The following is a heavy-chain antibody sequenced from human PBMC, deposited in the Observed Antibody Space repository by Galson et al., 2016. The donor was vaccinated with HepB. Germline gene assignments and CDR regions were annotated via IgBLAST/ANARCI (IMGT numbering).Heavy chain of an antibody. V-gene: IGHV4-31*03. D-gene: IGHD1-26*01. CDR1: GGSIANGGYS. CDR2: IYYGGST. J-gene: IGHJ5*02. CDR3: ARDNVMGATNWFDP. Sequence: TLSLTCTMSGGSIANGGYSLSWIRQPPGHALKWIGYIYYGGSTFYNPSLQSRVTMSVDTSKNQFSLRLKSVTAADTTVYYCARDNVMGATNWFDPWGQGTLVTVSS.